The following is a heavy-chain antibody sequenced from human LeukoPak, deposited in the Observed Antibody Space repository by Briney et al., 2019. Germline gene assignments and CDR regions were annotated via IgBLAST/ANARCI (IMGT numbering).Heavy chain of an antibody. J-gene: IGHJ4*02. Sequence: GGSLRLSCAASGFTFSSYEMNWVRQAPGKGLEWVSYISSSGSTIYYADSVKGRFTISRDNSKNTLYLQMNSLRAEDTAVYYCAKLLYVVVVAARTSDFDYWGQGTLVTVSS. D-gene: IGHD2-15*01. CDR2: ISSSGSTI. V-gene: IGHV3-48*03. CDR1: GFTFSSYE. CDR3: AKLLYVVVVAARTSDFDY.